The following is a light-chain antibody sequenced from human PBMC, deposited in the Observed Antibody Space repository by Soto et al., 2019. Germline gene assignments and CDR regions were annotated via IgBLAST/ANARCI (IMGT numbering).Light chain of an antibody. Sequence: QSALTQPASVSGPLGQSIVISCTGSSSDIGSYDLVSWYQRYPGKAPKVVIFEGTKRPSGVSNRFSGSKSGNTASLTISGLQTEDEADYYCCSYAGSRTYVFGAGTQLTVL. CDR2: EGT. V-gene: IGLV2-23*01. CDR3: CSYAGSRTYV. J-gene: IGLJ1*01. CDR1: SSDIGSYDL.